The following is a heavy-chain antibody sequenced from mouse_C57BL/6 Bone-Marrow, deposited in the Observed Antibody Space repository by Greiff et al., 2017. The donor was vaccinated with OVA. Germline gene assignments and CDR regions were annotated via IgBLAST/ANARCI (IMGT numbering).Heavy chain of an antibody. CDR2: IRLKSDNYAT. J-gene: IGHJ4*01. CDR1: GFTFSNYW. CDR3: TDDYDYAMDY. Sequence: DVHLVESGGGLVQPGGSMKLSCVASGFTFSNYWMNWVRQSPEKGLEWVAQIRLKSDNYATHYAESVKGRFTISRDDSKSSVYLQMNNLRAEDTGIYYCTDDYDYAMDYWGQGTSVTVSS. D-gene: IGHD2-4*01. V-gene: IGHV6-3*01.